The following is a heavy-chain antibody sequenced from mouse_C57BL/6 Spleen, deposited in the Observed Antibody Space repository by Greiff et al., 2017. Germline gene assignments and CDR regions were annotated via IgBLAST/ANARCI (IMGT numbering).Heavy chain of an antibody. J-gene: IGHJ2*01. V-gene: IGHV1-82*01. Sequence: VQLQQSGPELVKPGASVKISCKASGYAFSSSWMNWVRQRPGKGLGWIGRIYPGDGDTNYNGKFKGKATLTADKASSTAYMQLSSLTSEDSAVYFCARGAYDGDYWGQGTTLTVSS. D-gene: IGHD2-3*01. CDR3: ARGAYDGDY. CDR2: IYPGDGDT. CDR1: GYAFSSSW.